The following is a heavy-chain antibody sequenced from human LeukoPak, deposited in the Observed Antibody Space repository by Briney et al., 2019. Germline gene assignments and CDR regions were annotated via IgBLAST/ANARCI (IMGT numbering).Heavy chain of an antibody. CDR2: IKQDGSEK. J-gene: IGHJ6*03. CDR3: ARLSAYYYGSQFYYYMDV. V-gene: IGHV3-7*01. D-gene: IGHD3-10*01. Sequence: PGGSLRLSCAASGFTFSSYWMSWVRQAPGKGLEWVANIKQDGSEKYYVDSVKGRFTISRDNAKNSLYLQMNSLRAEDTALYYCARLSAYYYGSQFYYYMDVWGKGTTVTVSS. CDR1: GFTFSSYW.